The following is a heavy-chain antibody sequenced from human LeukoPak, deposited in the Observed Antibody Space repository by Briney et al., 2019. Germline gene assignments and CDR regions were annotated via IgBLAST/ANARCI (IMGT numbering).Heavy chain of an antibody. V-gene: IGHV3-21*01. D-gene: IGHD6-19*01. J-gene: IGHJ4*02. Sequence: GGCLRLSCAASGFTFSSDSMNSVRHAPRKGRGWVSSISSSRRYLYLADAVNGHITISRDDAKNSLYLHRNSLRDEDTAVYYCPRVPLMSRSGWDFDCWGQGTLVSVCS. CDR3: PRVPLMSRSGWDFDC. CDR1: GFTFSSDS. CDR2: ISSSRRYL.